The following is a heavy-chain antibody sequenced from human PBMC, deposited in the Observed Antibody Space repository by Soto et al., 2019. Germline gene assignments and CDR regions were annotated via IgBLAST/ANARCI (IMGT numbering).Heavy chain of an antibody. J-gene: IGHJ4*02. CDR1: GFTFSSFA. CDR2: ISYDGSTE. Sequence: QVQLVESGGGVVQPGRSLRLSCTASGFTFSSFAMHWVRQAPGKGLEWVAVISYDGSTEYYADSVKGRFTISRDNSKNTLYLQMNSLRAEDTAVYTCARDRSVTYYYYFDYWGQGTLVTVS. D-gene: IGHD1-26*01. V-gene: IGHV3-30-3*01. CDR3: ARDRSVTYYYYFDY.